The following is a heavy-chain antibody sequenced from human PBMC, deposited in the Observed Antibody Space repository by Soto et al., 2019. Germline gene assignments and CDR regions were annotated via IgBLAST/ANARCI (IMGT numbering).Heavy chain of an antibody. CDR3: ARHMWVNYYYYYYMDV. Sequence: ASETLSLTCTVAGDSICRYYWSWFRQPPGKGLEWIGYIYYSGSTNYNPSLKSRVTISVDTSKNQFSLKLSSVTAADTAVYYCARHMWVNYYYYYYMDVWGKGTTVTVSS. CDR2: IYYSGST. V-gene: IGHV4-59*08. CDR1: GDSICRYY. J-gene: IGHJ6*03. D-gene: IGHD1-26*01.